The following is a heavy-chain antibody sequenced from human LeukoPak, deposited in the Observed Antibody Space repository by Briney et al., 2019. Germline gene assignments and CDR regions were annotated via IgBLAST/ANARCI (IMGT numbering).Heavy chain of an antibody. Sequence: PGGSLRLSCAASGFTFSSYGMHWVRQAPGKGLEWVAVISYDGSNKYYADSVKGRFTISRDNSKNTLYLQMNSLRAEDTAVYYCAKPPGYCSSTSCYPYYYYYGMDVWGQGTTVTVSS. CDR3: AKPPGYCSSTSCYPYYYYYGMDV. V-gene: IGHV3-30*18. CDR1: GFTFSSYG. J-gene: IGHJ6*02. CDR2: ISYDGSNK. D-gene: IGHD2-2*01.